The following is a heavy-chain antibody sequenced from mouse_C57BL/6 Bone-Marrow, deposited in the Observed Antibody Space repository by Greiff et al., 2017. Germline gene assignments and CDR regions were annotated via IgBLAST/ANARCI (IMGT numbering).Heavy chain of an antibody. Sequence: EVQLQQSGAELVKPGASVKLSCTASGFNIKDYYMHWVKQRTEQGLEWIGRIDPEDGETKYAPKFQGKATITADTSSNTAYLQLSSLTSEDTAVXFYAREYCGSSPFAYWGQGTLVTVSA. D-gene: IGHD1-1*01. CDR2: IDPEDGET. CDR3: AREYCGSSPFAY. V-gene: IGHV14-2*01. J-gene: IGHJ3*01. CDR1: GFNIKDYY.